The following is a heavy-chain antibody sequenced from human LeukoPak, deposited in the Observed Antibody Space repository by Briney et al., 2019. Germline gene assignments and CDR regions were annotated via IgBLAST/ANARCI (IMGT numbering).Heavy chain of an antibody. CDR1: GGSFSGYY. V-gene: IGHV4-34*01. Sequence: SETPSLTCAVYGGSFSGYYWSWIRQPPGKGLEWIGEINHSGSTNYNPSLKSRVTISVDTSKNQFSLKLSSVTAADTAVCYCARGPQYDFWSGYDWFDPWGQGTLVTVSS. CDR3: ARGPQYDFWSGYDWFDP. CDR2: INHSGST. J-gene: IGHJ5*02. D-gene: IGHD3-3*01.